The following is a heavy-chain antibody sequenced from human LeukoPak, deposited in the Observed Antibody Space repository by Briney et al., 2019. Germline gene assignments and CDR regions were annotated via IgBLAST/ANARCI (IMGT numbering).Heavy chain of an antibody. J-gene: IGHJ4*02. V-gene: IGHV3-23*01. CDR3: AKGPLIEEAGTTWDY. D-gene: IGHD6-19*01. CDR1: GFTFNNYA. Sequence: PGGSLRLSCAASGFTFNNYAMSWVRQFPGKGLEWVSAISGSGGSTYYADSVKGRFTISRDNSKNTLHLQMNSLRAEDTAVYYCAKGPLIEEAGTTWDYWGQGTLVTVSS. CDR2: ISGSGGST.